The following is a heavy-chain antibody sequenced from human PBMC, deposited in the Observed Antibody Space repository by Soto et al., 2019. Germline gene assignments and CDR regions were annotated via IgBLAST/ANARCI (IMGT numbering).Heavy chain of an antibody. CDR3: AKDVPQRGYCSGGSCATEDAFDI. CDR1: GFTFSSYA. Sequence: GGSLRLSCAASGFTFSSYAMSWVRQAPGKGLEWVSAISGSGGSTYYADSVKGRFTISRDNSKNTLYLQMNSLRAEDTAVYYCAKDVPQRGYCSGGSCATEDAFDIWGQGTMVTVSS. CDR2: ISGSGGST. J-gene: IGHJ3*02. V-gene: IGHV3-23*01. D-gene: IGHD2-15*01.